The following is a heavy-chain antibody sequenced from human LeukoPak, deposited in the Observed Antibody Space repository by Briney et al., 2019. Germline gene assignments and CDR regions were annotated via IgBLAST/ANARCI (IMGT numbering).Heavy chain of an antibody. V-gene: IGHV3-23*01. CDR2: ISGSGGST. Sequence: PGGSLRLSCAASGFTFSSYAMSWVRQAPGKGLEWVSAISGSGGSTYYADSVKGRFTISRDNSKNALYLQMNSLRAEDTAVYYCAKGGSGYDNYDYWGQGTLVTVSS. J-gene: IGHJ4*02. D-gene: IGHD5-12*01. CDR1: GFTFSSYA. CDR3: AKGGSGYDNYDY.